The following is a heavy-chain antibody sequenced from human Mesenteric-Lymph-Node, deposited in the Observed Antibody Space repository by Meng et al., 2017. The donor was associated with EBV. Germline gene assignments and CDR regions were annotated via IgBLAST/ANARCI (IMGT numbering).Heavy chain of an antibody. CDR2: IYYSGNT. J-gene: IGHJ4*02. CDR1: GDSITSGAVF. V-gene: IGHV4-31*11. CDR3: ARGYGSGHL. D-gene: IGHD3-10*01. Sequence: QVQLQEAGPGLVEASQTLSLSCAVSGDSITSGAVFWSRIRQPPGKGLEWIGSIYYSGNTNYNPALKSRLTMSIDTSKNEFSVNLRSVTAADTAVYYCARGYGSGHLWGQGTLVTVSS.